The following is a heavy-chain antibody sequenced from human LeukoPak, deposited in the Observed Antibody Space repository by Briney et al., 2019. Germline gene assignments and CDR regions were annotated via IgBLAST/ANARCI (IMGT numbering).Heavy chain of an antibody. CDR2: ISYDGSNK. J-gene: IGHJ4*02. CDR1: GFTFSSYA. CDR3: ASINDYGDYQRFDH. Sequence: GGSLRLSCAASGFTFSSYAMHWVRQAPGKGLEWVAVISYDGSNKYYADSVKGRFTISRDNSKNTLYLQMNSLRAEDTAVYYCASINDYGDYQRFDHWGQGTLVTVSS. V-gene: IGHV3-30*04. D-gene: IGHD4-17*01.